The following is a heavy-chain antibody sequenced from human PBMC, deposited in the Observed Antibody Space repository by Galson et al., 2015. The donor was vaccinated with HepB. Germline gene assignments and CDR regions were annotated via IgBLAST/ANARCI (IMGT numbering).Heavy chain of an antibody. V-gene: IGHV6-1*01. CDR2: TYYRSKWYN. Sequence: CAISGDSVSNNSAAWIWIRQSPSRGLEWLGRTYYRSKWYNDYAVSVKSRITINPDTSKNQFSLQLNSVTPEDTAVYYCARGYSGSTKAFDYWGQGTLVTVSS. CDR1: GDSVSNNSAA. J-gene: IGHJ4*02. CDR3: ARGYSGSTKAFDY. D-gene: IGHD1-26*01.